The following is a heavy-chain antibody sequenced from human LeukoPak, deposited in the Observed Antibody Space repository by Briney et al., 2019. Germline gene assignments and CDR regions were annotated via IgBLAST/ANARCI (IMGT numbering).Heavy chain of an antibody. D-gene: IGHD2-15*01. CDR3: ARPQKYCSGGSCGFDY. V-gene: IGHV4-39*01. J-gene: IGHJ4*02. Sequence: PSETLSLTCTVSGGSISSSSYYWGWIRQPPGKGLEWIGSIYYSGSTYYNPSLKSRVTISVDTSKNQFSLKLSSVTAADTAVYYCARPQKYCSGGSCGFDYWGQGTLVTVSS. CDR2: IYYSGST. CDR1: GGSISSSSYY.